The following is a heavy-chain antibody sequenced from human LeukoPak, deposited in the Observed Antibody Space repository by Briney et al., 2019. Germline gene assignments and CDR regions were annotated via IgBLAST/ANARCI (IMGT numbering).Heavy chain of an antibody. D-gene: IGHD5-24*01. J-gene: IGHJ6*02. CDR2: ISYDGSNK. Sequence: AGGSLRLSCAASGFTFSSYAMSWVRQAPGKGLEWVAVISYDGSNKYYADSVKGRFTISRDNSKNTLYLQMNSLRAEDTAVYYCARRLQLGYYYYGMDVWGQGTTVTVSS. CDR3: ARRLQLGYYYYGMDV. V-gene: IGHV3-30*04. CDR1: GFTFSSYA.